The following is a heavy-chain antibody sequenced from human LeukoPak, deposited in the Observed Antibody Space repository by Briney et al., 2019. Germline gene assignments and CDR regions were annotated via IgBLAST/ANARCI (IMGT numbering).Heavy chain of an antibody. CDR3: AKARRLRYFDWSD. D-gene: IGHD3-9*01. CDR2: ISYDGSNK. J-gene: IGHJ4*02. Sequence: PGGSLRLSCAASGFTFSSYGMHWVRQAPGKGLEWVAVISYDGSNKYYADSVKGRFTISRDNSKNTLYLQMNSLRAEDTAVYYCAKARRLRYFDWSDWGQGTLVTVSS. CDR1: GFTFSSYG. V-gene: IGHV3-30*18.